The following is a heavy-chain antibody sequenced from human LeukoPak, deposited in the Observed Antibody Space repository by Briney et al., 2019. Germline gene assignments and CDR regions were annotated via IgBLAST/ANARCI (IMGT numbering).Heavy chain of an antibody. CDR3: ARVVPYVGAAAGTYYYYYYMDV. J-gene: IGHJ6*03. V-gene: IGHV3-48*04. D-gene: IGHD6-13*01. CDR2: ISSSGSTI. Sequence: GGSLRLSCAASGFTFSSYSMNWVRQAPGKGLEWVSYISSSGSTIYYADSVKGRFTISRDNAKNSLYLQMNSLRAEDTAVYYCARVVPYVGAAAGTYYYYYYMDVWGKGTTVTISS. CDR1: GFTFSSYS.